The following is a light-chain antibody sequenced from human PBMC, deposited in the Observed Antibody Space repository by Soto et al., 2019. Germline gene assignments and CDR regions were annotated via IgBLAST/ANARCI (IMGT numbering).Light chain of an antibody. Sequence: QSVLTQPASVSGSPGQSITISCTGTSSDVGGYNYVSWYQQHPGKAPKLMIYDVSNRPSGVSNRFSGSKSGNTASLTISGLQAEDEDDYYCSSYTSSSTYVFGTGTK. J-gene: IGLJ1*01. CDR3: SSYTSSSTYV. CDR1: SSDVGGYNY. CDR2: DVS. V-gene: IGLV2-14*01.